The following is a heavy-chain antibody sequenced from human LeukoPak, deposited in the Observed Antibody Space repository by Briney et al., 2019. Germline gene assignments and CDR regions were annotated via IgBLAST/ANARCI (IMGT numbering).Heavy chain of an antibody. V-gene: IGHV1-46*01. J-gene: IGHJ4*02. D-gene: IGHD3-22*01. CDR3: ARDLGITMIVHYFDY. CDR2: INPSGGAT. CDR1: GYTFTSYY. Sequence: ASVKVSCKASGYTFTSYYMHWVRQAPGQGLEWMGIINPSGGATKYAQKFQGRVTMTRDTSTSTLYMELSSLRSEDTAVYYCARDLGITMIVHYFDYWGQGTLVTVSS.